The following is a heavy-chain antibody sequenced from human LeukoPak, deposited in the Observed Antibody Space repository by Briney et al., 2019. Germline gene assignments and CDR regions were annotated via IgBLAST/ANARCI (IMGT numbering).Heavy chain of an antibody. CDR2: ISGSGDNT. CDR3: AKGSYYDSSGSFYFDY. Sequence: PGGSLRLSCAASGFIFSSYAMSWVRQAPGKGLEWVSGISGSGDNTYYADSVKGRFTISRGNSKNTLYVQVNSLGTEDTAAYYCAKGSYYDSSGSFYFDYWGQGTLVTVSS. D-gene: IGHD3-22*01. J-gene: IGHJ4*02. V-gene: IGHV3-23*01. CDR1: GFIFSSYA.